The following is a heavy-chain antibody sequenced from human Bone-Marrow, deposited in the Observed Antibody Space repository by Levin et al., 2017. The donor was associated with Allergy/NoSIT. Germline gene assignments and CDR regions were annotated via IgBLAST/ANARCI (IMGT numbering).Heavy chain of an antibody. Sequence: SETLSLTCSVSGGSLSGSHWNWIRQPPGKGLEWIGCIFYSGATYYNPSLQSRVTISVDTSKNQFSLKLNSVTAADTAIYYCARTNALDIWGQGTMVTVSS. CDR1: GGSLSGSH. V-gene: IGHV4-59*01. J-gene: IGHJ3*02. CDR3: ARTNALDI. CDR2: IFYSGAT.